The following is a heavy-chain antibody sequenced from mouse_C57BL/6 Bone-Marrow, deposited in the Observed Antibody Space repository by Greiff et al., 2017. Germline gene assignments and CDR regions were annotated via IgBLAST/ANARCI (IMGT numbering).Heavy chain of an antibody. CDR2: IDPSDSYT. V-gene: IGHV1-69*01. J-gene: IGHJ4*01. CDR1: GYTFTSYW. D-gene: IGHD1-1*01. CDR3: ARWGPKVVANYAMDY. Sequence: QVQLQQPGAELVMPGASVKLSCKASGYTFTSYWMHWVKQRPGQGLAWIGVIDPSDSYTNYNQKFKGKSTLTVDKSSSTAYMQLSSLTSEDSAVYYCARWGPKVVANYAMDYWGQGTSVTVSS.